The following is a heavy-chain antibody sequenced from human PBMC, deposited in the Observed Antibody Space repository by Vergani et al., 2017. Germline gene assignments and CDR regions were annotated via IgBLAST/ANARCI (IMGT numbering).Heavy chain of an antibody. D-gene: IGHD2-2*02. CDR2: ISGSGGST. V-gene: IGHV3-23*01. Sequence: EVQLLESGGGLVQPGGSLRLSCAASGFTFSSYAMSWVRQAPGKGLEWVSAISGSGGSTYYADSVKGRFTISRDNSKNTLYLQMNSLRAEDTAVYYCAKDVQVVHLLLYPHFDYWGQGTLVTVSS. CDR3: AKDVQVVHLLLYPHFDY. CDR1: GFTFSSYA. J-gene: IGHJ4*02.